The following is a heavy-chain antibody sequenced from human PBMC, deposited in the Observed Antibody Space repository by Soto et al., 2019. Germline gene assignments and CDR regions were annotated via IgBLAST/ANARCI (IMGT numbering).Heavy chain of an antibody. CDR3: ARGRTSALGTFDY. V-gene: IGHV1-18*01. J-gene: IGHJ4*02. CDR1: GYTFINYD. CDR2: INPYNGNT. Sequence: QVQLVQSGAEMKRPGASVKVSCKASGYTFINYDITWVRQAPGQGLEWMGWINPYNGNTKYPQEFQGRVTMTTDTSTSMANMELRSLRSDDTAVYFCARGRTSALGTFDYWGQGSLVTVSS.